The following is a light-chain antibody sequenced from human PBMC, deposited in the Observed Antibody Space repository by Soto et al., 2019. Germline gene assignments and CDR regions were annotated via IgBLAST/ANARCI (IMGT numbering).Light chain of an antibody. CDR1: SSDIGGYNY. CDR3: SSFAGSNNLV. V-gene: IGLV2-8*01. J-gene: IGLJ2*01. Sequence: QSVLTQPPSASGSPGQSVTISCTGTSSDIGGYNYVSWYQQHPYKAPKLMIYEVSKRPSGVPDRFSGSKSGNSASLTVSGLQAEDEADYYCSSFAGSNNLVFGGGTKVTV. CDR2: EVS.